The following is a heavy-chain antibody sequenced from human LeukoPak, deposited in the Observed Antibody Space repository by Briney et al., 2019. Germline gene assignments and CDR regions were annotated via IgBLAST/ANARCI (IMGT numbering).Heavy chain of an antibody. Sequence: PSETVSLTCAVCGGSISSGGYSWSWIRQPPGKGLEWIGYIYHSGSTYYNPSLKSRVTISVDRSKNQFSLKLSSVTAADTAVYYCASMTTVTTGAFDYWGQGTLVTVSS. CDR2: IYHSGST. CDR1: GGSISSGGYS. V-gene: IGHV4-30-2*01. CDR3: ASMTTVTTGAFDY. D-gene: IGHD4-17*01. J-gene: IGHJ4*02.